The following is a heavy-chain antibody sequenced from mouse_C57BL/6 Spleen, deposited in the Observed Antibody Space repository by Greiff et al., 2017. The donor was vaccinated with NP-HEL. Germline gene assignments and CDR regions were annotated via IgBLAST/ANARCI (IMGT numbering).Heavy chain of an antibody. CDR3: TRNGYLPWFAS. V-gene: IGHV1-80*01. D-gene: IGHD2-2*01. J-gene: IGHJ3*01. Sequence: VQLQQSGAELVKPGASVKISCKASGYEFSSYWMHWVKQRPGKGLEWIGQIYPGDGDTNYNGKFKDKATLTDDKSSSTAYMQLSSLTSEDSAVYFCTRNGYLPWFASWGQGTLVTVSA. CDR1: GYEFSSYW. CDR2: IYPGDGDT.